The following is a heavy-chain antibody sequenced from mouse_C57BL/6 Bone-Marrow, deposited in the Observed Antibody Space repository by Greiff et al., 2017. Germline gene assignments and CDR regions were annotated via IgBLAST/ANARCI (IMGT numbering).Heavy chain of an antibody. J-gene: IGHJ4*01. CDR2: IYPGSGNT. CDR3: ANYYY. Sequence: QVQLQQSGPELVKPGASVKMSCKASGYSFTSYYIHWVKPRPGPGLEWIGWIYPGSGNTKYNEKFEGQATLTADTSSRTAYMQLSSLTSEDAAVEYCANYYYWGQGTSVTVSS. V-gene: IGHV1-66*01. D-gene: IGHD1-1*01. CDR1: GYSFTSYY.